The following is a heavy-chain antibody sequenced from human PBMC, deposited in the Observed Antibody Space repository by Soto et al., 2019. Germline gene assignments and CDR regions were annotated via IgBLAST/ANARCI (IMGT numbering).Heavy chain of an antibody. V-gene: IGHV1-8*01. CDR3: ARRPRATIFMYYDYGMDV. J-gene: IGHJ6*02. CDR2: MNPNSGNT. CDR1: GYTFTSYD. Sequence: QVQLVQSGAEVKKPGASVKVSCKASGYTFTSYDINWVRQATGQGLEWMGWMNPNSGNTGYAQKFQGRVTMTRNTSRKTAYMELSSLRSEDTAVYYCARRPRATIFMYYDYGMDVWGQGTTVTVSS. D-gene: IGHD5-12*01.